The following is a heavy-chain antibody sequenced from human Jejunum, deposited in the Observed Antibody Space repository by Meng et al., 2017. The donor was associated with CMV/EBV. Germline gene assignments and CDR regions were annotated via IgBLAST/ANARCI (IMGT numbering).Heavy chain of an antibody. Sequence: EVQLVESGGGLVPPGGSLILSCAASGFSVSSNFMSWVRQAPGKGLEWVSIIYSGGGTDYADSVKGRFTISRDNSKNTLYLQMNSLGAEDTAVYYCASPPPIGAALDYWGQGTLVTVSS. V-gene: IGHV3-66*01. CDR3: ASPPPIGAALDY. CDR1: GFSVSSNF. J-gene: IGHJ4*02. CDR2: IYSGGGT. D-gene: IGHD6-6*01.